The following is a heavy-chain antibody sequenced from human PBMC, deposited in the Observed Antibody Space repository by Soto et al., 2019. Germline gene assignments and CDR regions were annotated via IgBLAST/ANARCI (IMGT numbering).Heavy chain of an antibody. J-gene: IGHJ5*02. D-gene: IGHD3-10*01. CDR3: ARYMVRGVTTNWFDP. V-gene: IGHV4-59*01. CDR2: IFYSGST. CDR1: GGSISSYY. Sequence: TSETQSLTCTVSGGSISSYYWSWIRQPPGKGLEWIGYIFYSGSTNYNPSLKSRVTISVDTSKNQFSLKLSSVTAADTAVYYCARYMVRGVTTNWFDPWGQGTLVTVAS.